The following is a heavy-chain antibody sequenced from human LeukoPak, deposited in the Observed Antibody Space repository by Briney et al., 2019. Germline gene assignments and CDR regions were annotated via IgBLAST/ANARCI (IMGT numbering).Heavy chain of an antibody. CDR1: GYTFTSYD. D-gene: IGHD6-13*01. J-gene: IGHJ4*02. CDR3: ASTSGYSSSWYERDDY. Sequence: ASVKVSCKASGYTFTSYDINWVRQATGQGLEWMGWMNPNSGNTGYAQKFQGRVTMTRNTSISTAYMELSSLRSEDTAVYYCASTSGYSSSWYERDDYWGQGTLATVSS. CDR2: MNPNSGNT. V-gene: IGHV1-8*01.